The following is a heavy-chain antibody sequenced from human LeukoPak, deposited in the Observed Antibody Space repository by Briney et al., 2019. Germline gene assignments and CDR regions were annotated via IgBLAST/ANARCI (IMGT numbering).Heavy chain of an antibody. CDR1: DYTFTAYY. CDR3: ARGAANNYSGLPDAFGI. J-gene: IGHJ3*02. D-gene: IGHD2-15*01. CDR2: INPISGAT. Sequence: ASVTVSCKASDYTFTAYYMYWVRQAPGQGLEWMGWINPISGATHYAQKFQGRVTMTRDTSISTAYMELNSLRPDDTAVYYCARGAANNYSGLPDAFGICGQGTMLTVSS. V-gene: IGHV1-2*02.